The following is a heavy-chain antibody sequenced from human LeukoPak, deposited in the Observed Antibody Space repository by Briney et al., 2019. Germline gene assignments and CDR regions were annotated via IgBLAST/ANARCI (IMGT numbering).Heavy chain of an antibody. J-gene: IGHJ5*02. CDR3: ARGRPTTSIAAAGVNWFDP. D-gene: IGHD6-13*01. V-gene: IGHV1-69*06. CDR1: GGTFSSYA. CDR2: IIPIFGTA. Sequence: SVKVSCKASGGTFSSYAISWVRQAPGQGLEWMGGIIPIFGTANYAQKFQGGVTITADKSTSTAYMELSSLRSEDTAVYYCARGRPTTSIAAAGVNWFDPWGQGTLVTVSS.